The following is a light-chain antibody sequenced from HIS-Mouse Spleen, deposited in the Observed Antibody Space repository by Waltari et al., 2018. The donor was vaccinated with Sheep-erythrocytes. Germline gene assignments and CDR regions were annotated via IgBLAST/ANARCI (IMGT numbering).Light chain of an antibody. CDR1: NIGSKS. V-gene: IGLV3-21*02. CDR3: QVWDSSSDHVV. Sequence: SYVLTQPPSVSVAPGQTARITCGGNNIGSKSVHWYQQKPGQDPVLVVYDASDRPAGCPERFSGSNSGNTATLTISRVEAGDEADYYCQVWDSSSDHVVFGGGTKLTVL. J-gene: IGLJ2*01. CDR2: DAS.